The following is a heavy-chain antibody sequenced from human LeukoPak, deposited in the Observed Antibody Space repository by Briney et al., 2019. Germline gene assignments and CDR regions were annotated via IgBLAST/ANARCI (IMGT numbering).Heavy chain of an antibody. D-gene: IGHD4-23*01. Sequence: GGSLRLSCAASGFSFSTSAMSWVRQAPGKGLEWVAKIHPDGSDKYYVDSVKGRFTISRDNAKSSLHLQMNSLRAEDTAVYYCARVRGDYGGISDYWGQGTLVTVSS. CDR1: GFSFSTSA. J-gene: IGHJ4*02. CDR3: ARVRGDYGGISDY. V-gene: IGHV3-7*05. CDR2: IHPDGSDK.